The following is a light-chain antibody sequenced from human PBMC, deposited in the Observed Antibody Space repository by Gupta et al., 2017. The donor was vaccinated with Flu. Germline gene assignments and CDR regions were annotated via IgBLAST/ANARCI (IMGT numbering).Light chain of an antibody. CDR2: DAS. J-gene: IGKJ1*01. V-gene: IGKV3-11*01. Sequence: EIVLTQSPATLSLSPGERATLSCRASQSVSSYLAWYQQKPGQAPRLLIYDASNRATGIPARFSGSGSGTDFTLTISSLEPEDFAVYYCQQRSNWPSWTFGQGTKVEIE. CDR1: QSVSSY. CDR3: QQRSNWPSWT.